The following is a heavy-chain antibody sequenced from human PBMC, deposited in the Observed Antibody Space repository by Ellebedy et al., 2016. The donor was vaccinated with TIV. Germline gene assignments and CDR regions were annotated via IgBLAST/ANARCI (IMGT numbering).Heavy chain of an antibody. CDR2: IYYSGRT. D-gene: IGHD3-9*01. V-gene: IGHV4-39*01. J-gene: IGHJ4*02. CDR3: ASLRGGSGYQGR. Sequence: SETLSLXXTVSGGSISSGGYYWGWIRQPPGKGLEWIGSIYYSGRTHYNPSLKSRVSISVDTSKNQFSLRLSSVTAADTAVYYCASLRGGSGYQGRWGQGALVTVSS. CDR1: GGSISSGGYY.